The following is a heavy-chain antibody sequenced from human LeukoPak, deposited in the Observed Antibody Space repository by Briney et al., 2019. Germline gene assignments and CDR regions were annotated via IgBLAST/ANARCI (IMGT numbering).Heavy chain of an antibody. CDR3: ARHHLPFESSSAFDY. CDR2: IYYSGST. J-gene: IGHJ4*02. Sequence: SETLSLTCTVSGGSISRSNYYWGWIRQPPGKGLEWIGSIYYSGSTYYNPSLKSRVTISVDTSKNQFSLKLSSVTAADTAVYYCARHHLPFESSSAFDYWGQGTLVTVSS. CDR1: GGSISRSNYY. V-gene: IGHV4-39*01. D-gene: IGHD6-6*01.